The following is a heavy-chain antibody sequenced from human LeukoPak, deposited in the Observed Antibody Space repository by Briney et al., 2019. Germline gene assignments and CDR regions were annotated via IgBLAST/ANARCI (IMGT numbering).Heavy chain of an antibody. J-gene: IGHJ6*03. CDR3: ARDEIAVADSRYMDV. Sequence: SEALSLTCTVSGGSISIYYWSLIRQPPGKGLEWIGYIYYSGSTNYNPSLKSRVTISVDTSKNQFSLKLSSVTAADTAVYYCARDEIAVADSRYMDVWGKGTTVTVSS. CDR2: IYYSGST. V-gene: IGHV4-59*01. D-gene: IGHD6-19*01. CDR1: GGSISIYY.